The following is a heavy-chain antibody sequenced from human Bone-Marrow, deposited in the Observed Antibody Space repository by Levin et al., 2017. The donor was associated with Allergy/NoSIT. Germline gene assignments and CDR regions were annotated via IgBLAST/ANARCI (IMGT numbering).Heavy chain of an antibody. D-gene: IGHD6-19*01. J-gene: IGHJ6*03. CDR2: IIPVPGTA. V-gene: IGHV1-69*08. CDR3: AVGYSSGWYYYYMDV. CDR1: GGAFASYT. Sequence: ASVKVSCKASGGAFASYTISWVRQAPGQGLEWMGRIIPVPGTADYAQRFQGRLTITADKSTSTVSMELSSLRTDDTAVYYCAVGYSSGWYYYYMDVWGNGTTVTVSS.